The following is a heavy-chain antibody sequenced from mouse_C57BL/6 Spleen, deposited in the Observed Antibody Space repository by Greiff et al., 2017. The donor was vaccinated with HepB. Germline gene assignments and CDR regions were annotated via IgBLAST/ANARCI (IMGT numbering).Heavy chain of an antibody. Sequence: QVTLKVSGPGILQSSQTLSLTCSFSGFSLSTSGMGVSWIRQPSGKGLEWLAHIYWDDDKRYNPSLKSRLTISKDTSRNQVFLKITSVDTADTATYYCARSWYYGSSYRYWYFDVWGTGTTVTVSS. V-gene: IGHV8-12*01. CDR1: GFSLSTSGMG. D-gene: IGHD1-1*01. CDR2: IYWDDDK. J-gene: IGHJ1*03. CDR3: ARSWYYGSSYRYWYFDV.